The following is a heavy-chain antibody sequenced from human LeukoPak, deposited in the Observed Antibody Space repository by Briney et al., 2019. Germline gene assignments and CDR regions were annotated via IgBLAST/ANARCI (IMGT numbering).Heavy chain of an antibody. V-gene: IGHV3-23*01. CDR2: ISGRGGST. CDR1: GFTFSSYA. Sequence: PGGSLRLSCAASGFTFSSYAMSWVRQAPGKGLEWVSAISGRGGSTYYADSVKGRFTISRDNSKNTLYLQMNSLRAEDTAVYYCAKPGPRRRLFVEYFQHWGQGTLVTVSS. D-gene: IGHD1-14*01. CDR3: AKPGPRRRLFVEYFQH. J-gene: IGHJ1*01.